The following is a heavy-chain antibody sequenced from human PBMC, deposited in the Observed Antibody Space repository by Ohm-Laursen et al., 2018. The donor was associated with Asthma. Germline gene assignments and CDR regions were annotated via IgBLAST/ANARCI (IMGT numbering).Heavy chain of an antibody. V-gene: IGHV3-9*01. D-gene: IGHD3-10*01. Sequence: SLRLSCGASGFTFEEYAMHWVRQAPGKGLEWVSVISWRSGSIAYADSVKGRFTISRDNAKNYLYLQMNSLRAEDTALYYCAKPKYGSGSYYPDAFDVWGQGTMVTVSS. CDR2: ISWRSGSI. CDR3: AKPKYGSGSYYPDAFDV. J-gene: IGHJ3*01. CDR1: GFTFEEYA.